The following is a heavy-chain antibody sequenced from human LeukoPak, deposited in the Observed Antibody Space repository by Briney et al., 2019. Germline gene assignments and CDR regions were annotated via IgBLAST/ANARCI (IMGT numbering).Heavy chain of an antibody. CDR3: AREAYDYGDYFPDY. CDR2: INSDGSST. D-gene: IGHD4-17*01. J-gene: IGHJ4*02. CDR1: GFTFSSYW. Sequence: PGGSLRLSCAASGFTFSSYWMHWVRQAPGKGLVWVSRINSDGSSTSYADSVKGRFTISRDNAKNTPYLQMNSLRAEDTAVYYCAREAYDYGDYFPDYWGQGTLVTVTS. V-gene: IGHV3-74*01.